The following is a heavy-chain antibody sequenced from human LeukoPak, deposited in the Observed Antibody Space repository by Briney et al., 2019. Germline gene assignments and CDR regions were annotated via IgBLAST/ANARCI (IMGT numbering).Heavy chain of an antibody. J-gene: IGHJ6*02. Sequence: GGSLRLSCVASGFIFSSYSMNWVRQAPGKGLECVSSISSGSSDISYADSVKGRFIISRDNAKNSLYLQMNNLRVEDTAVYYCAQGSWSYNGMDVWGQGTTVTVSS. V-gene: IGHV3-21*04. D-gene: IGHD3-10*01. CDR1: GFIFSSYS. CDR2: ISSGSSDI. CDR3: AQGSWSYNGMDV.